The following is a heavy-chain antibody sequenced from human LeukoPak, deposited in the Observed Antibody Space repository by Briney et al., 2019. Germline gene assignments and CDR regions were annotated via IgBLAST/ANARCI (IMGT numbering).Heavy chain of an antibody. D-gene: IGHD5-18*01. CDR3: ARGIQLWLHYYYMDV. Sequence: KPSETLSLTCTVSGDSISSGNNYWGWIRQPPGKGLEWIVSVYHSGSTYYNPSLKSRVTISVDTSQNQFSLKLSSVTAADTAVYYCARGIQLWLHYYYMDVWGKGTTVTVSS. V-gene: IGHV4-39*07. CDR1: GDSISSGNNY. CDR2: VYHSGST. J-gene: IGHJ6*03.